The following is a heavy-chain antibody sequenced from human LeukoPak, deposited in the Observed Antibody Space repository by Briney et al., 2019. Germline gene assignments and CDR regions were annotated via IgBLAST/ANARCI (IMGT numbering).Heavy chain of an antibody. CDR3: ARVLVPAGGGVVDY. D-gene: IGHD3-16*01. V-gene: IGHV1-69*13. CDR2: IIPIFGAA. CDR1: GGTFSSYA. J-gene: IGHJ4*02. Sequence: ASVKVSCKASGGTFSSYAISWVRQAPGQGLEWMGGIIPIFGAANYAQKFQGRVTITADESTSTAYMELSGLRSEDTAVYYCARVLVPAGGGVVDYWGQGTLVTVSS.